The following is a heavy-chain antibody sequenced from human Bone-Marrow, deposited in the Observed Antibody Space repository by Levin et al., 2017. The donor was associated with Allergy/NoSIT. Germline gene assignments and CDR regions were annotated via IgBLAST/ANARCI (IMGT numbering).Heavy chain of an antibody. D-gene: IGHD6-13*01. CDR2: IYSGGST. Sequence: GESLKISCAASGFTVSSHYMSWVRQAPGKGLEWVSVIYSGGSTYYADSVKGRFTISRDNSKNTLYLQMNSLRAEDTAVYYCARVRQQLGSNYFDYWGQGTLVTVSS. J-gene: IGHJ4*02. CDR1: GFTVSSHY. V-gene: IGHV3-53*01. CDR3: ARVRQQLGSNYFDY.